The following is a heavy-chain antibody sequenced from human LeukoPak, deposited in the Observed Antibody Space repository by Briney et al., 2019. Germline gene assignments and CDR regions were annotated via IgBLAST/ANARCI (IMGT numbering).Heavy chain of an antibody. CDR2: IRSSGNTI. CDR3: AKGIYDILTGSYFDY. Sequence: GGSLRLSCAASGFTFSDYSMSWIRQAPGKGLEWVSYIRSSGNTIYYADSVKGRFTISRDNAKNSLYLQMNSLRAEDTALYYCAKGIYDILTGSYFDYWGQGTLVTVSS. CDR1: GFTFSDYS. D-gene: IGHD3-9*01. J-gene: IGHJ4*02. V-gene: IGHV3-11*01.